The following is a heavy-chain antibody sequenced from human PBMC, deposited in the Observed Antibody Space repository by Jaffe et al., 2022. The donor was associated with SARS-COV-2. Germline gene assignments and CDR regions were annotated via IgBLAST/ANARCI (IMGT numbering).Heavy chain of an antibody. CDR2: ISGSADAT. Sequence: EVQLVESGGGFVQPGGSLRLSCAASGFTFSSFAMTWVRQGPGKGLEWVSSISGSADATYYVDSVKGRFTISRDNSKNTLYLQMNSLRVEDTAFYYCAKGKLFDSGLDFWGRGALVTVSS. D-gene: IGHD6-19*01. V-gene: IGHV3-23*04. CDR3: AKGKLFDSGLDF. CDR1: GFTFSSFA. J-gene: IGHJ4*02.